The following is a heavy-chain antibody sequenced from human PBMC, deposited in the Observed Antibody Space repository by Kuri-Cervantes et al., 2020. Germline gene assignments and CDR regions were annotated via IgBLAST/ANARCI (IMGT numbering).Heavy chain of an antibody. D-gene: IGHD6-13*01. CDR1: GFTFLNYA. Sequence: GGPLRLPCAASGFTFLNYAMSWARQAPGKGLEWVGRIKSKTDGGTTDYAAPVKGRFTISRDDPKNTLYLQMNSLRAEDTAVYYCAKDRGNSSWYVSFDYWGQGTLVTVSS. CDR3: AKDRGNSSWYVSFDY. J-gene: IGHJ4*02. V-gene: IGHV3-15*01. CDR2: IKSKTDGGTT.